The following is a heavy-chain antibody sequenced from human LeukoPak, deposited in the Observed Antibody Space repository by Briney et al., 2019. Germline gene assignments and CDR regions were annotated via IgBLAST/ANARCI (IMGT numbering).Heavy chain of an antibody. J-gene: IGHJ6*03. Sequence: PGGSLRLSCAASGFTFSSYSMNWVRQAPGKGLEWVSSISSSSSYIYYADSVKGRFTISRDNAKNSLYLQMNSLRAEDTAVYYCARKAPDCSSTSCYPHYYYMDVWGKGTTVTVSS. CDR3: ARKAPDCSSTSCYPHYYYMDV. CDR1: GFTFSSYS. D-gene: IGHD2-2*01. V-gene: IGHV3-21*01. CDR2: ISSSSSYI.